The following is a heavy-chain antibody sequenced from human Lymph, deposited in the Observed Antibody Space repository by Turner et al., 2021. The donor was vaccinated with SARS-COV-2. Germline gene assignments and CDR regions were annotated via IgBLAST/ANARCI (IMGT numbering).Heavy chain of an antibody. D-gene: IGHD3-3*01. J-gene: IGHJ4*02. CDR3: ARREWGGSLGHIDY. CDR2: IYPGDSDT. V-gene: IGHV5-51*01. Sequence: EVQLVQSGAAVTLPCDSLKISCRGSGYSFTSYWIGWVRQRHGKGLEWMGIIYPGDSDTRYSPSFQGKVTISADKSISTAYLQWSSLKASETAMYYCARREWGGSLGHIDYWGQGTLVTVSS. CDR1: GYSFTSYW.